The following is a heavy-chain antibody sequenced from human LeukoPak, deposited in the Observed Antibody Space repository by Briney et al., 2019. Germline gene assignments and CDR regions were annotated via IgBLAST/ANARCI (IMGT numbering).Heavy chain of an antibody. CDR2: INSDGSNT. Sequence: PGGSLRLSCAASGFTFSGSWMLWVRQAPGLGPMWVSGINSDGSNTFSADFVKGRFTISRDNAKITLYLQMNSLRAEDTAVYYCASSSGWLIDNWGQGTLVTVSS. CDR1: GFTFSGSW. D-gene: IGHD6-19*01. V-gene: IGHV3-74*01. CDR3: ASSSGWLIDN. J-gene: IGHJ4*02.